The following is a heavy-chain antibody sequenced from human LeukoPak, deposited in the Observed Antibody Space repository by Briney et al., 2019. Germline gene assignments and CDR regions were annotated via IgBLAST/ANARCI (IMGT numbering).Heavy chain of an antibody. D-gene: IGHD6-19*01. V-gene: IGHV3-7*03. CDR2: IKQDGTEI. CDR1: GFTFRSYW. J-gene: IGHJ4*02. Sequence: GGSLRLSCAVSGFTFRSYWMSWVRQAPGKGLEWVANIKQDGTEIYYVDSVKGRFTISRDNAKNALYLQMNSLRAEDTAVYYCAKGVAVAGHFDYWGQGTLVTVSS. CDR3: AKGVAVAGHFDY.